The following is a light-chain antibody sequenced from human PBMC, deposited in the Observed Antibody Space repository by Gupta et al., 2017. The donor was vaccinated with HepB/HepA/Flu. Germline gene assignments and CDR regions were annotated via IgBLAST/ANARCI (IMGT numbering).Light chain of an antibody. V-gene: IGLV3-1*01. CDR2: KNS. CDR3: QAGDSSTVV. J-gene: IGLJ2*01. CDR1: KVGEKY. Sequence: SYELPQPPSVSVSPGQTASITCSGDKVGEKYACWYQQKPGQSPVLVIYKNSKRPSAAPERFSSSTSATTATLTIGGTQARDEDDYYCQAGDSSTVVFGGGTKLTVL.